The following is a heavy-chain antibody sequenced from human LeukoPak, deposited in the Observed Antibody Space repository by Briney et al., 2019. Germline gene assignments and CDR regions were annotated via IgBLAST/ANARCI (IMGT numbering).Heavy chain of an antibody. CDR2: ISKDGRNK. D-gene: IGHD3-22*01. CDR1: GFTFSNYA. CDR3: ARDRYYYDSSGYYSENWFDP. J-gene: IGHJ5*02. Sequence: GGSLRLSCAASGFTFSNYAFQWVRQAPGKGLEWVAVISKDGRNKNHAGSVKGRFTISRDNSKNTLYLQMDSLRVEDTAVYYCARDRYYYDSSGYYSENWFDPWGQGTLVTVSS. V-gene: IGHV3-30*04.